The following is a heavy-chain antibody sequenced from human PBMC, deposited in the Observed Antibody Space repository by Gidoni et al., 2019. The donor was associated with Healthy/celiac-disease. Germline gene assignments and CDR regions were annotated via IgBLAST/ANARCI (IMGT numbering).Heavy chain of an antibody. V-gene: IGHV3-33*01. Sequence: GITFSSYGMHWVRQAPGKGLEWVAVIWYDGSNKYYADSVKGRFTISRDNSKNTLYLQMNSLRAEDTAVYYCAREVLRRGYCSSTSCIGGGFDYWGQGTLVTVSS. CDR2: IWYDGSNK. J-gene: IGHJ4*02. CDR1: GITFSSYG. CDR3: AREVLRRGYCSSTSCIGGGFDY. D-gene: IGHD2-2*01.